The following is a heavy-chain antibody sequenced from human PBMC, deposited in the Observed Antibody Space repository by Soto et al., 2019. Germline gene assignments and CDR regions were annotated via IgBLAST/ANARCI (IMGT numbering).Heavy chain of an antibody. V-gene: IGHV4-4*07. CDR2: VSTSGNV. J-gene: IGHJ4*02. CDR3: ARDNNDFWSLYPLAFDH. CDR1: GGSLTKYY. D-gene: IGHD3-3*01. Sequence: SETLSLTCTVSGGSLTKYYWSWIRQPAGKGLEWIGRVSTSGNVVSKASLRSRLTMSVDTSKNQFSLRLTSVTAADTAVYYCARDNNDFWSLYPLAFDHWGQGALVTVSS.